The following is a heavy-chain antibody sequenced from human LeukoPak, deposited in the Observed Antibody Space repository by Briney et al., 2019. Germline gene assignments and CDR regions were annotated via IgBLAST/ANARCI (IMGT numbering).Heavy chain of an antibody. Sequence: ASVTVSCKASGYTFTSYYMHWVRQAPGQGLEWMGIINPSGGSTSYAQKFQGRVTMTRDMSTSTVYMELSSLRSEDTAVYYCARARGVATITSPFAYWGQGTLVTVSS. J-gene: IGHJ4*02. CDR1: GYTFTSYY. V-gene: IGHV1-46*01. CDR2: INPSGGST. CDR3: ARARGVATITSPFAY. D-gene: IGHD5-24*01.